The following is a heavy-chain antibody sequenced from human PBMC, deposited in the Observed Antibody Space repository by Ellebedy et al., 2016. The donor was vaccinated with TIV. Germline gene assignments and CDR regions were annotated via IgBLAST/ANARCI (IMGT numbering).Heavy chain of an antibody. CDR2: IYSSGST. CDR3: ARVDYGLAFHI. V-gene: IGHV3-66*01. CDR1: GFTVSSNY. Sequence: GGSLRLSCAVFGFTVSSNYMSWVRQASGKGLEWVSVIYSSGSTYYADSVKGRFTISRDNSKNTVYLQMNSLRAEDTAVYYCARVDYGLAFHIWGQGTMVTVSS. J-gene: IGHJ3*02. D-gene: IGHD3-16*01.